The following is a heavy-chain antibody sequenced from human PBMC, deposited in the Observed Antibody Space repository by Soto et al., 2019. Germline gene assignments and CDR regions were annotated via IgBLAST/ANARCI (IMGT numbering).Heavy chain of an antibody. V-gene: IGHV1-46*01. Sequence: GASVKVSCKASGYTFTSYYMHWVRQAPGQGLEWMGIINPSGGSTSYAQKFQGRVTMTRDTSTSTVYMELSSLRSEDTAVYYCARDPKGTVTTIYYYYGMDVWGQGTTVTVS. CDR1: GYTFTSYY. CDR3: ARDPKGTVTTIYYYYGMDV. D-gene: IGHD4-17*01. J-gene: IGHJ6*02. CDR2: INPSGGST.